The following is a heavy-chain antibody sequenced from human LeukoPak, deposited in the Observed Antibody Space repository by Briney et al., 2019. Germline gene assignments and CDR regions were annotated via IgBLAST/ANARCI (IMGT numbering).Heavy chain of an antibody. CDR2: IYHSGST. Sequence: SETLSLTCTVSGYSISSGYFWVWIRQPPGKGLEWIGSIYHSGSTNYNPSLKSRVTISVDTSKNQFSLKLSSVTAADTAVYYCARHLPPGIAAAYPLRYFDYWGQGTLVTVSS. D-gene: IGHD6-13*01. CDR3: ARHLPPGIAAAYPLRYFDY. J-gene: IGHJ4*02. V-gene: IGHV4-38-2*02. CDR1: GYSISSGYF.